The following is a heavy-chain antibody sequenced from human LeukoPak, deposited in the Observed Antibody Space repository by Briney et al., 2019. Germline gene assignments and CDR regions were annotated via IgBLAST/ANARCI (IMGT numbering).Heavy chain of an antibody. Sequence: RGESLKISCQGSGYSFTTYWIGWVRQLPGKGLECMGIIYPGDSDTRYSPSFQGQVTISADKSINTAYLQWSSLKASDTAMYYCARLGTYWSNYYFEYWGQGTLVTVSS. V-gene: IGHV5-51*01. CDR1: GYSFTTYW. D-gene: IGHD3-10*01. CDR2: IYPGDSDT. CDR3: ARLGTYWSNYYFEY. J-gene: IGHJ4*02.